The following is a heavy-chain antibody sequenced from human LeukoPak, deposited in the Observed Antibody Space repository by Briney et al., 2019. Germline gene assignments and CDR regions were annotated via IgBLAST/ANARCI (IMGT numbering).Heavy chain of an antibody. J-gene: IGHJ4*02. CDR1: GGSFSGYY. V-gene: IGHV4-34*01. CDR2: IYHSGST. D-gene: IGHD2-15*01. Sequence: PSETLSLTCAVYGGSFSGYYWSWIRQPPGKGLEWIGEIYHSGSTNYNPSLKSRVTISVDTSKNQFSLKLSSVTAADTAVYYCARGDIVVVVAAPHFDYWGQGTLVTVSS. CDR3: ARGDIVVVVAAPHFDY.